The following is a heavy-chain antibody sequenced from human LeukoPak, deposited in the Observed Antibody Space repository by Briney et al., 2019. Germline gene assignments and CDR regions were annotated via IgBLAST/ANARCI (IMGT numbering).Heavy chain of an antibody. D-gene: IGHD5-18*01. Sequence: GASVKVSCKASGYTFTSYGISWVRQAPGQGLEWMGWISAYNGNTNYAQKLQGRVTMTTDTSTSTAYMELRSLRSDDTAVYYCARDIVWVDTAIPPLDYWGQGTLVTVSS. CDR2: ISAYNGNT. CDR3: ARDIVWVDTAIPPLDY. V-gene: IGHV1-18*01. CDR1: GYTFTSYG. J-gene: IGHJ4*02.